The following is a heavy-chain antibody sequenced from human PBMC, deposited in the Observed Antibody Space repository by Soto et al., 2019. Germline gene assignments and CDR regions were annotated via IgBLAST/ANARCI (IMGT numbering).Heavy chain of an antibody. Sequence: EVQLLESGGGLVQPGGSLRLSCAASGFTFSSYAMSWVRQAPGKGLEWVSAISGSGGTTYYADSVKGRFTFSRDNSKNTLYLQMTSLRAEATAVYYCAKTANGWFSAFDIWGQGTMVTVSS. CDR2: ISGSGGTT. V-gene: IGHV3-23*01. CDR1: GFTFSSYA. D-gene: IGHD6-19*01. CDR3: AKTANGWFSAFDI. J-gene: IGHJ3*02.